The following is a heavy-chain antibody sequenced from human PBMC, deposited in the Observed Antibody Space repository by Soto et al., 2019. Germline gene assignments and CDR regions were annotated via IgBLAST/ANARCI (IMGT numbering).Heavy chain of an antibody. J-gene: IGHJ4*02. D-gene: IGHD4-17*01. Sequence: SETLSLTSTVSGGSMSFSNYHWTWIRQSPGKGPEWIGSGTTSYNPSLKSRVTISVDTSQSQFSLKMHSVTAADTAVYYCATYGGDTGRFDYWGQGIMVTVSS. CDR1: GGSMSFSNYH. V-gene: IGHV4-39*01. CDR2: SGTT. CDR3: ATYGGDTGRFDY.